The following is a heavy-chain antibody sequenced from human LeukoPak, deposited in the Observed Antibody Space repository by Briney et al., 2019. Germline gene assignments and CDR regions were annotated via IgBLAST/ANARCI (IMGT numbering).Heavy chain of an antibody. J-gene: IGHJ4*02. CDR2: INQDGSEK. CDR1: GFTFSSYW. Sequence: GGSLRLSCAASGFTFSSYWMSWVRQAPGKGLEGVANINQDGSEKYYVDSVKGRFTISRDNAKNSPYLQMNSLRAEDTAVYYCASPRRGGYYYVFDLDYWRQGTLVTVSS. D-gene: IGHD3-22*01. CDR3: ASPRRGGYYYVFDLDY. V-gene: IGHV3-7*01.